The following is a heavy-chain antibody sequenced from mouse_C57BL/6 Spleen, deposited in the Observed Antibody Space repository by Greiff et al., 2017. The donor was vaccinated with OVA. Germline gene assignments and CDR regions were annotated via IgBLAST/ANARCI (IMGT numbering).Heavy chain of an antibody. CDR3: ARWNYGSSPYAMDY. D-gene: IGHD1-1*01. CDR2: IYPGSGST. Sequence: QVQLQQPGAELVKPGASVKMSCKASGYTFTSYWITWVKQRPGQGLEWIGDIYPGSGSTNYNEKFKSKATLTVDTSSSTAYMQLSSLTSDDSSVYYCARWNYGSSPYAMDYWGQGTSVTVSS. CDR1: GYTFTSYW. J-gene: IGHJ4*01. V-gene: IGHV1-55*01.